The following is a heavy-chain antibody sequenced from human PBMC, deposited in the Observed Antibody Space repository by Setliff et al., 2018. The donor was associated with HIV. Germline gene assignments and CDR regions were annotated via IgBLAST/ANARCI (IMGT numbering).Heavy chain of an antibody. CDR3: ASHDYYDSSVYYYRFDY. J-gene: IGHJ4*02. CDR1: GYIFTSYW. V-gene: IGHV5-10-1*01. Sequence: GESLKISCKGSGYIFTSYWITWVRQMPGKGLEWIGKIDPSDSYTNYSPSFRGHVTISADKSISTAYLQWSSLKASDTAIYYCASHDYYDSSVYYYRFDYWGQGTLVTVSS. D-gene: IGHD3-22*01. CDR2: IDPSDSYT.